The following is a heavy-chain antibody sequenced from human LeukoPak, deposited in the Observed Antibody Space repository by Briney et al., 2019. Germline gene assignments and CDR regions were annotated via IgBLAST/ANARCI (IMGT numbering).Heavy chain of an antibody. V-gene: IGHV3-53*01. CDR1: GLTVSSNY. CDR3: AAVGSSIY. D-gene: IGHD2-2*01. J-gene: IGHJ4*02. Sequence: PGGSLRLSCVVSGLTVSSNYMTWVRQPPGKGLEWVSVIYTGGTTYYADSVNGRFTISRDNSKNTLFLQMNSLRAEDTAVYYCAAVGSSIYWGQGTLVTVSS. CDR2: IYTGGTT.